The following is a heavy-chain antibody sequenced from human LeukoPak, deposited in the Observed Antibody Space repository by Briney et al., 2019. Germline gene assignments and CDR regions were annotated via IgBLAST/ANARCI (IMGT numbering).Heavy chain of an antibody. V-gene: IGHV1-8*01. D-gene: IGHD2-2*01. Sequence: ASVNVSCKASGYTFTIYDINWVRQATGQGLGWMGWMNTNSGNTGNSHKFQGRVTMTSNTSISTAYMELSSLRSEDTAVYYCASLVSFYYYYGMDVWGQGTTVTVSS. J-gene: IGHJ6*02. CDR3: ASLVSFYYYYGMDV. CDR1: GYTFTIYD. CDR2: MNTNSGNT.